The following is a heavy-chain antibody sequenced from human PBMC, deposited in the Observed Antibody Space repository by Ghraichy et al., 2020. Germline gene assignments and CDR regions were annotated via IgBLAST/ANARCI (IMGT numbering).Heavy chain of an antibody. CDR3: ARDGTGELGSYLAGIDY. Sequence: SETLSLTCTVSGGSISSYYWSWIRQPPGKGLEWIGYIYYSGSTNYNPSLKSRVTISVDTSKNQFSLKLSSVTAADTAVYYCARDGTGELGSYLAGIDYWGQGTLVTVSS. J-gene: IGHJ4*02. V-gene: IGHV4-59*01. D-gene: IGHD1-26*01. CDR2: IYYSGST. CDR1: GGSISSYY.